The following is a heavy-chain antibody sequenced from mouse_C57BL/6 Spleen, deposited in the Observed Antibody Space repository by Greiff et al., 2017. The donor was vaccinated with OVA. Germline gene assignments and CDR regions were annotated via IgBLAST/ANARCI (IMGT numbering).Heavy chain of an antibody. CDR1: GYTFTSYW. Sequence: QVQLQQSGAELAKPGASVKLSCKASGYTFTSYWMHWVNQRPGQGLEWIGYINPSSGYTKYNQKFKDKATLTADKSSSTAYMQLSSLTYDDSAVYYCARERDGSHYFDYWGQGTTLTVSS. J-gene: IGHJ2*01. CDR3: ARERDGSHYFDY. V-gene: IGHV1-7*01. D-gene: IGHD1-1*01. CDR2: INPSSGYT.